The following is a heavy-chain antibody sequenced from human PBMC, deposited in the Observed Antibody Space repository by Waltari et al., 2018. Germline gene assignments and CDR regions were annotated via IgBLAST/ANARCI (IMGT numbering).Heavy chain of an antibody. CDR1: GFTFRSYW. CDR3: ARGGGGIGDY. CDR2: INRDYSGT. J-gene: IGHJ4*02. Sequence: EVQLVESGGGLVQPGGSLRLSCAASGFTFRSYWMHWVRQVPGKGLVWFSRINRDYSGTNYADSVKGRFTSSRDNAKNTLYLQMNSLRAEDTAVYYCARGGGGIGDYWGQGTLVIVSS. V-gene: IGHV3-74*01. D-gene: IGHD6-13*01.